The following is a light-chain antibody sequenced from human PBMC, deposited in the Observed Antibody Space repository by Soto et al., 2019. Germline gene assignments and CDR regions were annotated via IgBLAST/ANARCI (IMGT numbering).Light chain of an antibody. CDR1: QSVSSNY. Sequence: DIVLTQSPGTLSLSPGERATLSCRASQSVSSNYLAWYQQKPGQAPRLLIYGASTRATGVPDRFSGSGSGTDFTLTISRLEPEDFAVYYCQQYGGSPFTFGPGTKVDIK. CDR2: GAS. J-gene: IGKJ3*01. V-gene: IGKV3-20*01. CDR3: QQYGGSPFT.